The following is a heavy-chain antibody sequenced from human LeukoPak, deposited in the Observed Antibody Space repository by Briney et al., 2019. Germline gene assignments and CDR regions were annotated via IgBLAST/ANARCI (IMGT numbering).Heavy chain of an antibody. CDR1: GFPLSTYA. V-gene: IGHV3-23*01. J-gene: IGHJ4*02. CDR2: IRGSDGST. D-gene: IGHD4-17*01. CDR3: AKDVYGDYGGLDY. Sequence: GGSLRLSCAASGFPLSTYAMSWVRQAPGKGLEWVSSIRGSDGSTYYADSVKGRFAISRDNSKNTLYLQMNSLRAEDTAVYYCAKDVYGDYGGLDYRGQGTLVTVSS.